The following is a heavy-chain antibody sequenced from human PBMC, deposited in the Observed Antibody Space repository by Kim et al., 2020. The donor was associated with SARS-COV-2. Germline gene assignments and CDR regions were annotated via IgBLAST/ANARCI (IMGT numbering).Heavy chain of an antibody. CDR1: GGSISSYY. CDR2: IYYSGST. V-gene: IGHV4-59*01. J-gene: IGHJ4*02. Sequence: SETLSLTCTVSGGSISSYYWSWIRQPPGKGLEWIGYIYYSGSTNYNPSLKSRVTISVDTSKNQFSLKLSSVTAADTAVYYCARVNYDSSGYYHLDYWGQGTLVTVSS. CDR3: ARVNYDSSGYYHLDY. D-gene: IGHD3-22*01.